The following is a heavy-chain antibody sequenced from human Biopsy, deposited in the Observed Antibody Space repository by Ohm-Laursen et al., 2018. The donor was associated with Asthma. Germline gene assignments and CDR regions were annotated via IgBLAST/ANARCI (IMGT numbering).Heavy chain of an antibody. Sequence: PGTLSLTCVVYPGSFSGFFWTWIRQSPGKGLEWIGETNERGVTNNNPSLKSRVIISIDTYWNRVSLKLTSVTAADTAVYYCARGPELDVWGQGTTVTVSS. V-gene: IGHV4-34*01. J-gene: IGHJ6*02. CDR3: ARGPELDV. CDR2: TNERGVT. CDR1: PGSFSGFF.